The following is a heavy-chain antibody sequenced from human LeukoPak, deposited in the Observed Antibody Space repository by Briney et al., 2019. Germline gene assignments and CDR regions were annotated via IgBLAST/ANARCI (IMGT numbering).Heavy chain of an antibody. CDR1: GFTFSNAW. J-gene: IGHJ6*03. CDR2: IKSKTDGGTT. Sequence: GGSLRLSCAASGFTFSNAWMSWVRQAPGKGLEWVGRIKSKTDGGTTDYAAPVKGRFTISRDDSKNTLYLQMNSLKTEDTAVYYCTTDLPLVVVTQYMDVWGKGTTVTISS. V-gene: IGHV3-15*01. CDR3: TTDLPLVVVTQYMDV. D-gene: IGHD3-22*01.